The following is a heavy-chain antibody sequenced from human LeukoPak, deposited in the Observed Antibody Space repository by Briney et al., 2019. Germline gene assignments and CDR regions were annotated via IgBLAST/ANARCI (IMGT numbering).Heavy chain of an antibody. Sequence: SETLSLTCTVSGGSISSYYWSWIRQPPGKGLEWIGYIYYSGSTNYNPSLKSRVTISVDTSKNQFSLKLSSVTAADTAVYYCAREVYDFWPNYYYMDVWGKGTTVTVSS. J-gene: IGHJ6*03. CDR3: AREVYDFWPNYYYMDV. V-gene: IGHV4-59*01. CDR1: GGSISSYY. CDR2: IYYSGST. D-gene: IGHD3-3*01.